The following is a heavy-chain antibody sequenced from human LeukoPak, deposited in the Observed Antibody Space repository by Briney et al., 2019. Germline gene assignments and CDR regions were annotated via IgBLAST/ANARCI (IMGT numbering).Heavy chain of an antibody. Sequence: GGSLRLSCAASGFTFSSYAMHWVRQAPGKGLEWEAVISYDGSNKYYTDSVKGRFTISRDNSKNTLYLQMDSLRAEDTAIYYCARAGSSSWSDLDYWGQGTLVTVSS. CDR2: ISYDGSNK. J-gene: IGHJ4*02. V-gene: IGHV3-30-3*01. CDR3: ARAGSSSWSDLDY. D-gene: IGHD6-13*01. CDR1: GFTFSSYA.